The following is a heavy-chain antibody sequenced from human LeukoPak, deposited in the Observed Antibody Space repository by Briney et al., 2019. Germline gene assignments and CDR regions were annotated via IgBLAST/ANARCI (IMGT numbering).Heavy chain of an antibody. J-gene: IGHJ4*02. CDR3: ARHRSGWLQSSFDY. CDR2: ISYTGST. CDR1: GGSISSSSFY. Sequence: SETLSLTCSVSGGSISSSSFYWGWIRQPPGKGLEWIGSISYTGSTYYNPSLKSRVTISVDTSKNQFSLKLSSVTAADTAVYYCARHRSGWLQSSFDYWGQGTLVTVSS. D-gene: IGHD5-24*01. V-gene: IGHV4-39*01.